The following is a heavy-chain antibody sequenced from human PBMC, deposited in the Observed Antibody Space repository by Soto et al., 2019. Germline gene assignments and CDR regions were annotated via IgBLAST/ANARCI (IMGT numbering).Heavy chain of an antibody. V-gene: IGHV4-61*01. D-gene: IGHD1-26*01. Sequence: SETLSLTCTVSGGSVSSGSYYWSWIRQPPGKGLEWIGYIYYSGSTNYNPSLKSRVTISVDTSKNQFSLKLSSVTAADTAVYYCARDLKMATTAGFDYWGQGTLVTVSS. J-gene: IGHJ4*02. CDR1: GGSVSSGSYY. CDR3: ARDLKMATTAGFDY. CDR2: IYYSGST.